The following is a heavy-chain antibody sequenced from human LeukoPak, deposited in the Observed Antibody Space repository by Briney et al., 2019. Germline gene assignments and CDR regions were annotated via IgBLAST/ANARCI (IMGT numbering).Heavy chain of an antibody. CDR2: IRSKAYGGTT. CDR1: GFTFGDYA. Sequence: GGSLRLSCTASGFTFGDYAMSWFRQAPGKGLEWVGFIRSKAYGGTTEYAASVKGRFTISRDDSKSIAYLQMNSLKTEDTAVYYCTRDRSSSWQDYFDYWGQGTLVTVSS. CDR3: TRDRSSSWQDYFDY. J-gene: IGHJ4*02. D-gene: IGHD6-13*01. V-gene: IGHV3-49*03.